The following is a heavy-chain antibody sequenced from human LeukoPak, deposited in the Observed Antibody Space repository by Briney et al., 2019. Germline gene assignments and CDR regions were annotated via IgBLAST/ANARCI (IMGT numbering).Heavy chain of an antibody. CDR3: AIGTYHGLVYDD. CDR2: ISAYNGNT. J-gene: IGHJ4*02. Sequence: GASVKVSCTASGFTFTSYGISWVRQAPGQGLEWMGWISAYNGNTYYAQKLQGRVTMTTDRSTSTAYVELRSLRSDDTAVYYCAIGTYHGLVYDDWGQGTLVTVSS. D-gene: IGHD6-19*01. V-gene: IGHV1-18*04. CDR1: GFTFTSYG.